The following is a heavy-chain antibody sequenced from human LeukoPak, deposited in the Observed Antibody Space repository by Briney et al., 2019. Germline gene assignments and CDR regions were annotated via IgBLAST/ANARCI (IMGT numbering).Heavy chain of an antibody. CDR2: INHSGST. D-gene: IGHD1-26*01. V-gene: IGHV4-34*01. Sequence: SETLSLTCAVYGGSFSGYYWSWIRQPPGKGLEWIGEINHSGSTNYNPSLKSRVTISVDTSKNQFSLKLSSVTAADASVYYCARGGIVGAIKKLDYWGRGTLVTVSS. CDR3: ARGGIVGAIKKLDY. CDR1: GGSFSGYY. J-gene: IGHJ4*02.